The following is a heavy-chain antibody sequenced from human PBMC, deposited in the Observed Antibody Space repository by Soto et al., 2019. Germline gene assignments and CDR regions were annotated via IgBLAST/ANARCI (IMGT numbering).Heavy chain of an antibody. D-gene: IGHD1-26*01. CDR3: AREGEIEVGATSYYYGMDV. CDR2: IWYDGSNK. CDR1: GFTFSSYG. J-gene: IGHJ6*02. V-gene: IGHV3-33*01. Sequence: GGSLRLSCAASGFTFSSYGMHWVRQAPGKGLEWVAVIWYDGSNKYYADSVKGRFTISRDNSKNTLYLQMNSLRAEDTAVYYCAREGEIEVGATSYYYGMDVWGQGTTVTVSS.